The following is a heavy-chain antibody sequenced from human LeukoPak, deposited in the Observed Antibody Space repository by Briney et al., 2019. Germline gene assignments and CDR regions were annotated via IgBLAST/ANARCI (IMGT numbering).Heavy chain of an antibody. Sequence: SETLSLTCTVSGGSISSSSYYWGWIRQPPGKGLEWIGSIYYSGSTNYNPSLKSQVTISVDTSKNQFSLKLSSVTAADTAVYYCAREIPVCSGGSCYGNYYYYYYMDVWGKGTTVTISS. D-gene: IGHD2-15*01. CDR3: AREIPVCSGGSCYGNYYYYYYMDV. CDR2: IYYSGST. V-gene: IGHV4-39*07. J-gene: IGHJ6*03. CDR1: GGSISSSSYY.